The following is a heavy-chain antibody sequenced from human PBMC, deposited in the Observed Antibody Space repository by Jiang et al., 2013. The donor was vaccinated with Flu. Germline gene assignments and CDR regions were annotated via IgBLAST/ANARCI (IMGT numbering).Heavy chain of an antibody. D-gene: IGHD3-16*01. Sequence: GGGVVQPGRSLRLSCAASGFTFSSYGMHWVRQPPGKGLEWVAVISNDGINIYYADSVKGRFTISRDNSKSTLYLQMDSLRAGDTAVYYCAKAHLRGGESGNFFYDYWGQGTLVTVSS. J-gene: IGHJ4*02. CDR3: AKAHLRGGESGNFFYDY. V-gene: IGHV3-30*18. CDR2: ISNDGINI. CDR1: GFTFSSYG.